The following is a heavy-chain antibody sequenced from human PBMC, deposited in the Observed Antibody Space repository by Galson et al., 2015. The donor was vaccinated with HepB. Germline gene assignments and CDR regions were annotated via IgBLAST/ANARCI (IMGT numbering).Heavy chain of an antibody. V-gene: IGHV4-34*01. Sequence: ETLSLTCAVYGGSFSGYYWSWIRQPPGKGLEWIGEINHSGSTNYNPSLKSRVTISVDTSKNQFSLKLSSVTAADTAVYYCARVVGYSYVRGPIDYWGQGTLVTVSS. D-gene: IGHD5-18*01. J-gene: IGHJ4*02. CDR2: INHSGST. CDR1: GGSFSGYY. CDR3: ARVVGYSYVRGPIDY.